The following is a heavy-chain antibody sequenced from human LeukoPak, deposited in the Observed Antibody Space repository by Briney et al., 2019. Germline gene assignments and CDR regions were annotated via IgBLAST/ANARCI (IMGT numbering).Heavy chain of an antibody. CDR2: INPNSGGT. J-gene: IGHJ6*02. Sequence: ASVKVSCKASGYTFTGYYMHWVRQAPGQGLEWMGWINPNSGGTNYAQKFQGWVTMTRDTSISTAYMELSRLRSEDTAVYYCARGPRLDYAQLAYYYYGMDVWGQGTTVTVSS. V-gene: IGHV1-2*04. D-gene: IGHD4-17*01. CDR1: GYTFTGYY. CDR3: ARGPRLDYAQLAYYYYGMDV.